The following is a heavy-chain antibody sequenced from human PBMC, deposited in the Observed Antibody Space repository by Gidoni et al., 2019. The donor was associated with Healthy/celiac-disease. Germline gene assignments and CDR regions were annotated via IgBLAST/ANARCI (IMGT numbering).Heavy chain of an antibody. V-gene: IGHV3-23*01. J-gene: IGHJ3*02. D-gene: IGHD3-10*01. CDR1: GFTFSSYA. CDR3: AKDPAFRGVIITYAFDI. CDR2: ISGSGGST. Sequence: EVQLLESGGGLVQPGGSLRLSCAASGFTFSSYAMSWVRQAPGKGLEWVSAISGSGGSTYYADSVQGRFTISRDNSKNTLYLQMNSLRAEDTAVYYCAKDPAFRGVIITYAFDIWGQGTMVTVSS.